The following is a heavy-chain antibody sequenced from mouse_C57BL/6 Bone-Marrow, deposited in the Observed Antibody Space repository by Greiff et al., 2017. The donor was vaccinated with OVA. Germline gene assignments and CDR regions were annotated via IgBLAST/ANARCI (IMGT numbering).Heavy chain of an antibody. Sequence: LVESGAELARPGASVKLSCKASGYTFTSYGISWVKQRTGQGLEWIGEIYPRSGNTYYNEKFKGKATLTADKSSSTAYMELRSLTSEDSAVYFCASYDGYPAWFAYWGQGTLVTVSA. J-gene: IGHJ3*01. CDR1: GYTFTSYG. CDR3: ASYDGYPAWFAY. D-gene: IGHD2-3*01. CDR2: IYPRSGNT. V-gene: IGHV1-81*01.